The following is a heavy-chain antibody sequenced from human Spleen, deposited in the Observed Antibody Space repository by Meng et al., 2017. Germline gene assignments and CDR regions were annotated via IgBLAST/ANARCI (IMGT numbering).Heavy chain of an antibody. J-gene: IGHJ4*02. CDR3: ARGPFYDFWSGYYYYFDY. CDR1: GDTFTNYY. D-gene: IGHD3-3*01. CDR2: INPPSGST. Sequence: ASVKVSCKASGDTFTNYYIHWVRQAPGQGLEWMGIINPPSGSTYYAQRFQGRITMTRDTSTSTAYMELSSLRSEDTAVYYCARGPFYDFWSGYYYYFDYWGQGTLVIVPQ. V-gene: IGHV1-46*01.